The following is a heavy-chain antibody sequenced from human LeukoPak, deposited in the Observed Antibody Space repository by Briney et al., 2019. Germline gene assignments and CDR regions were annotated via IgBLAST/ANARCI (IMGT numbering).Heavy chain of an antibody. CDR1: GYTFTSYG. CDR3: ARDTAMAYYEESYFDP. D-gene: IGHD5-18*01. CDR2: ISAYNGNT. Sequence: ASVKVSCKASGYTFTSYGISWVRQAPGQGLECMGWISAYNGNTNYAQKFQDRLTVTTDKSTSTAYMELRSLRSDDTAVYYCARDTAMAYYEESYFDPWGQGTLVTVSS. J-gene: IGHJ5*02. V-gene: IGHV1-18*01.